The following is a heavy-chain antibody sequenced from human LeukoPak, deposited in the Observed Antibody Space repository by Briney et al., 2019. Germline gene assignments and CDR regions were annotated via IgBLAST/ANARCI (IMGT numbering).Heavy chain of an antibody. CDR1: GYTFTGYY. D-gene: IGHD6-13*01. J-gene: IGHJ3*02. Sequence: GASVKVSCKASGYTFTGYYMHWVRQAPGQGLEWMGWINPNSGGTNYAQRFQGRVTMTRDTSISTAYMELSRLRSDDTVVYYCARGKGSSSSPPPDAFDIWGQGTMVTVSS. CDR3: ARGKGSSSSPPPDAFDI. CDR2: INPNSGGT. V-gene: IGHV1-2*02.